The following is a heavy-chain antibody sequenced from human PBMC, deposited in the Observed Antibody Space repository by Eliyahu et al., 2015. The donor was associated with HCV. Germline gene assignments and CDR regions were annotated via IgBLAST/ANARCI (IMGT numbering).Heavy chain of an antibody. D-gene: IGHD4/OR15-4a*01. CDR1: GXTFSSYA. Sequence: QVQLVESGGGVVQPGRSLRLXXAASGXTFSSYAMHWVRQAPGKGLEWVAVISYDGSNKYYADSVKGRFTISRDNSKNTLYLQMNSLRAEDTAVYYCARDGAGGQFDYWGQGTLVTVSS. V-gene: IGHV3-30-3*01. J-gene: IGHJ4*02. CDR2: ISYDGSNK. CDR3: ARDGAGGQFDY.